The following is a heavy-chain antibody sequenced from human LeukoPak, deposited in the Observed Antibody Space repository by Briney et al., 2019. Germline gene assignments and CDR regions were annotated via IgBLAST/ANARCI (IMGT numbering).Heavy chain of an antibody. V-gene: IGHV1-69*13. CDR2: IIPIFGTA. J-gene: IGHJ4*02. Sequence: ASVKVSCXASGGTFSSYAISWVRQAPGQGLEWMGGIIPIFGTANYAQKFQGRVTITADESTSTAYMELSSLRSEDTAVYYCARVKRGTPAAIDYWGQGTLVTVSS. CDR1: GGTFSSYA. D-gene: IGHD2-15*01. CDR3: ARVKRGTPAAIDY.